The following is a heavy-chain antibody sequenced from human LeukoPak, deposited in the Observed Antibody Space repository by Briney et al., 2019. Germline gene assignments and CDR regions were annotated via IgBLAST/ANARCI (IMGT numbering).Heavy chain of an antibody. D-gene: IGHD6-19*01. CDR3: ARVYSSGFDY. Sequence: GGSLRLSCAASGFTVSSNYMTWVRQAPGKGLEWVSVIYSGGSTYYADSVKGRFTISRDNSKNTLFLQMNSLRAEDTAVYYCARVYSSGFDYWGQGTLVTVSS. CDR1: GFTVSSNY. J-gene: IGHJ4*02. V-gene: IGHV3-53*01. CDR2: IYSGGST.